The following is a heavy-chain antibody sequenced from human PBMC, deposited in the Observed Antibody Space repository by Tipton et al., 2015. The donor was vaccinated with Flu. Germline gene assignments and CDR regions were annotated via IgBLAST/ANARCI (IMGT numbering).Heavy chain of an antibody. CDR1: GFTFSSYW. CDR2: IDSGGSGT. CDR3: ARGFSGPQQLTIGY. D-gene: IGHD6-13*01. V-gene: IGHV3-74*01. J-gene: IGHJ4*02. Sequence: SLRLSCAASGFTFSSYWMHWVRQAPGKGLAWVSRIDSGGSGTGYADSVKGRFTISRDNAKNTVYLQMNSLRVEDTAVYYCARGFSGPQQLTIGYWGQGAQVTVSS.